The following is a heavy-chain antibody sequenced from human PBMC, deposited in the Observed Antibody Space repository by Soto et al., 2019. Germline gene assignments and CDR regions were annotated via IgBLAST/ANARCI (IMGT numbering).Heavy chain of an antibody. CDR3: TRGHRQRRDIQH. V-gene: IGHV3-11*01. CDR1: EFTFNDYY. CDR2: ITSSGSAI. J-gene: IGHJ1*01. Sequence: GGSLRLSCAASEFTFNDYYMSWIRQAPGKGLEWVAYITSSGSAIYYADSVMGRFTVSWDNAKKSLSLQMTSLRVDDMAVYYCTRGHRQRRDIQHWGQGTLVTVSS. D-gene: IGHD6-25*01.